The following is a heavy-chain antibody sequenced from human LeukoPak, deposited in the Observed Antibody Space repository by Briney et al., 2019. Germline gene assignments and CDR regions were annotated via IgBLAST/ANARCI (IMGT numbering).Heavy chain of an antibody. CDR1: GGSISSSNW. J-gene: IGHJ4*02. CDR3: ARSLYSSSWYRGNDY. Sequence: SGTLSLTCAVSGGSISSSNWWSWVRQPPGKGLEWIGEIYHSGSTSYNPSLKSRVTISVDKSKNQFSLKLSSVTAADTAVYYCARSLYSSSWYRGNDYWGQGTLVTVSS. V-gene: IGHV4-4*02. CDR2: IYHSGST. D-gene: IGHD6-13*01.